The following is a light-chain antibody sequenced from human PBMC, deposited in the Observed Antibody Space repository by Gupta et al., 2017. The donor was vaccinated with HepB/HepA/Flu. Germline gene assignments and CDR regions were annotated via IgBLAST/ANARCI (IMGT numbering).Light chain of an antibody. CDR3: QQYDNLGCFT. Sequence: DIQMTQSPSSLSASVGDRVTITCQASQDISNYLNWYQQKPGKAPKLLIYDASNLETGVPSRFSGSGYGTDFTFTISSRQPEDIATYYCQQYDNLGCFTFGHGTKVDIK. V-gene: IGKV1-33*01. CDR2: DAS. CDR1: QDISNY. J-gene: IGKJ3*01.